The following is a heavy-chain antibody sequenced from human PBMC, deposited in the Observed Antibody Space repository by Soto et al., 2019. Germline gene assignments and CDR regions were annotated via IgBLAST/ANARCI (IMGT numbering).Heavy chain of an antibody. D-gene: IGHD5-12*01. V-gene: IGHV4-30-4*01. J-gene: IGHJ5*02. CDR2: IYYSGST. CDR3: ARGYSGYDGWFDP. Sequence: PSETLSLTCTVSGGSISSGDYYWSWIRQPPGKGLEWIGYIYYSGSTCYNPSLKSRVTISVDTSKNQFSLKLSSVTAADTAVYYCARGYSGYDGWFDPWGQGTLVTVSS. CDR1: GGSISSGDYY.